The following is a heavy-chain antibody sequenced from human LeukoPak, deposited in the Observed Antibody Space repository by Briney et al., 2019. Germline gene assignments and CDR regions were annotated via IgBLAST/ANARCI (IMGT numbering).Heavy chain of an antibody. D-gene: IGHD5-18*01. V-gene: IGHV3-20*04. CDR2: INWNGGST. CDR3: AFYSYGYRDFDY. CDR1: GFTVSSNY. Sequence: GSLRLSCAASGFTVSSNYMSWVRQAPGKGLEWVSGINWNGGSTGYADSVKGRFTISRDNAKNSLYLQMNSLRAEDTALYYCAFYSYGYRDFDYWGQGTLVTVSS. J-gene: IGHJ4*02.